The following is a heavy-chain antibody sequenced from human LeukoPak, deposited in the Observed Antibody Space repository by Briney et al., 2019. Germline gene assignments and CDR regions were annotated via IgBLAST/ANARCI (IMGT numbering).Heavy chain of an antibody. Sequence: RRASVKVSCKASGYTFTGYYMHWVRQAPGQGLEWMGWINLNSGGTNYAQKFQGWVTMTRDTSISTAYMELSRLRSDDTAVYYCARGRSATPPVDYWGQGTLVTVSS. CDR2: INLNSGGT. D-gene: IGHD3-10*01. J-gene: IGHJ4*02. V-gene: IGHV1-2*04. CDR1: GYTFTGYY. CDR3: ARGRSATPPVDY.